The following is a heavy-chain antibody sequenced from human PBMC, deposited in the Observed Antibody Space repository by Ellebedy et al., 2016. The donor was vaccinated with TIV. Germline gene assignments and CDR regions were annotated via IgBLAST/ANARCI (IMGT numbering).Heavy chain of an antibody. V-gene: IGHV1-2*02. CDR2: INPNSGGT. CDR1: GYTFTGYY. J-gene: IGHJ4*02. D-gene: IGHD3-16*01. Sequence: ASVKVSCKASGYTFTGYYMHWVRQAPGQGLEWMGWINPNSGGTNYAQKFQGRVTMTRDTSISTAYMELSRLRSDDTAVYYCARVPNKLRLGELVYWGQGTLVTVSS. CDR3: ARVPNKLRLGELVY.